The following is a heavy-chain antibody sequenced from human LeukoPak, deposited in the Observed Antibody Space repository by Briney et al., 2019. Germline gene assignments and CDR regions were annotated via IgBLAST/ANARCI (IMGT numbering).Heavy chain of an antibody. J-gene: IGHJ4*02. CDR2: ISYDGSSK. V-gene: IGHV3-30*03. CDR1: GFTFSSYG. Sequence: GGSLRLSCAASGFTFSSYGMHWVRQAPGKGLEWVAVISYDGSSKDYADSVKGRFTISRDNSKNTLYLQMNSLTVEDTAVYYCARGAPPDYWGQGTLVTVSS. CDR3: ARGAPPDY.